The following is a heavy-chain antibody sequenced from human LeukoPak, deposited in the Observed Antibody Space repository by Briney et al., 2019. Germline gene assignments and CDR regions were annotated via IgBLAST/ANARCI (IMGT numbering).Heavy chain of an antibody. V-gene: IGHV3-30*04. CDR2: ISYDGSNK. CDR3: ARSNWNYGFDI. Sequence: PGGSLRLSCAASGFTFSTHAMHWVRQAPGKGLEWAAVISYDGSNKYYADSVKGRFTISRDNAKNTLYLQMNSLRAEDTAVYYCARSNWNYGFDIWGQGTMVTVSS. J-gene: IGHJ3*02. CDR1: GFTFSTHA. D-gene: IGHD1-7*01.